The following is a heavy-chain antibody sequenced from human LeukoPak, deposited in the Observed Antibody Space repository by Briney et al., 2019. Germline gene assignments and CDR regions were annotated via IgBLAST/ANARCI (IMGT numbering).Heavy chain of an antibody. CDR2: ISGSGGSS. CDR3: AKDQEGSGYDADAFDI. D-gene: IGHD5-12*01. J-gene: IGHJ3*02. V-gene: IGHV3-23*01. Sequence: GGSQRLSCAASGLTFSSYAMSWVRQAPGKGLEWVSAISGSGGSSYYADSVKGRFTISRDNSKNTLYLQMNSLRAEDTAVYYCAKDQEGSGYDADAFDIWGQGTMVTVSS. CDR1: GLTFSSYA.